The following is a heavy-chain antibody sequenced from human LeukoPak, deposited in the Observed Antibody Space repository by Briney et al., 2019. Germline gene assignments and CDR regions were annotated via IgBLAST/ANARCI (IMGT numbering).Heavy chain of an antibody. Sequence: GGSLRLSCAVSAFTFSSYSMNWVRQAPEKGMEWVSSISSSSSYIYYADSVKGRFTISRDNAKTSLYLQMNSLRAEDTAVYYCARESADFWSALCYWGQGTLVTVSS. CDR3: ARESADFWSALCY. J-gene: IGHJ4*02. D-gene: IGHD3-3*01. CDR2: ISSSSSYI. CDR1: AFTFSSYS. V-gene: IGHV3-21*01.